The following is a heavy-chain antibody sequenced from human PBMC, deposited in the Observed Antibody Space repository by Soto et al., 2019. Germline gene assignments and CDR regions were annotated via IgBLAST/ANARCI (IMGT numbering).Heavy chain of an antibody. J-gene: IGHJ6*02. CDR1: GGIFTSYA. D-gene: IGHD2-2*02. CDR3: ARVEIVPAAIRVSFYYGMDV. CDR2: IIHVLGTA. V-gene: IGHV1-69*06. Sequence: QVQLVQSGAEVKKPGSSVKVSCKTSGGIFTSYAISWVRQAPGQGLEWVGGIIHVLGTANYARNFQGRVTITAHKSTSTSYMELSSLRSEDTAVYYCARVEIVPAAIRVSFYYGMDVWGQGTTVTVSS.